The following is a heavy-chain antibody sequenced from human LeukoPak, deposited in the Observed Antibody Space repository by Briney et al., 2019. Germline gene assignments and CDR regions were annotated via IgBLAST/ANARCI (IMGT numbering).Heavy chain of an antibody. CDR3: ARGQRRHTDMAPSFDY. D-gene: IGHD5-18*01. CDR2: ISVSDTTI. Sequence: SGGSLRLSCAASGFTFSSYEMNWVRQPPGKGLEWVSYISVSDTTIYYADSMKGRFTISRDNSKNTLYLQKNSLRAEDTAVYYCARGQRRHTDMAPSFDYWGQGTLVTVSS. CDR1: GFTFSSYE. J-gene: IGHJ4*02. V-gene: IGHV3-48*03.